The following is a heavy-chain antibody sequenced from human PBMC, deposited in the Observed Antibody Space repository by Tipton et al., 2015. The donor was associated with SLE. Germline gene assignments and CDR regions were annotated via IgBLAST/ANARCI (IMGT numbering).Heavy chain of an antibody. V-gene: IGHV4-59*01. D-gene: IGHD2-21*01. CDR2: IYYSGST. J-gene: IGHJ5*02. CDR1: GGSISSYY. CDR3: ARGAVLIQDNSWFDP. Sequence: TLSLTCTVSGGSISSYYWSWIRQPPGKGLEWIGYIYYSGSTNYNPSLKSRVTISVVTSKNQFSLKLSSVTAADTAVYYCARGAVLIQDNSWFDPWGQGTLVTVSS.